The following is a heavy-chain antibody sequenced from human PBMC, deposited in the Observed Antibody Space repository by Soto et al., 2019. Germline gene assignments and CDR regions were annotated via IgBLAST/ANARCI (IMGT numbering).Heavy chain of an antibody. Sequence: QVQLQESGPGLVKPSGTLSLTCAVSGGSISSNNWWSWVRQPPGKGLEWIGEVYHTESPNYNPSLESRVTILVDKSKKQFSLKLSSVTAADTAVYYCARGTAAVGNTRYYLDYWGQGTLVTVSS. D-gene: IGHD6-13*01. CDR2: VYHTESP. CDR3: ARGTAAVGNTRYYLDY. J-gene: IGHJ4*02. V-gene: IGHV4-4*02. CDR1: GGSISSNNW.